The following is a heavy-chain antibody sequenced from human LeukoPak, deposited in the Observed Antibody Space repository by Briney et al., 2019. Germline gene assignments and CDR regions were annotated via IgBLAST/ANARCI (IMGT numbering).Heavy chain of an antibody. CDR2: IYTSGST. CDR1: GGSISSYY. D-gene: IGHD3-22*01. J-gene: IGHJ5*02. Sequence: SETLSLTCTVSGGSISSYYWSWIRQPAGKGLEWIGRIYTSGSTNYNPSLKSRVTMSVDTSENQFSLKLSSVTAADTAVYYCAKGVYDSSGYYWGYNWFDPWGQGTLVTVSS. CDR3: AKGVYDSSGYYWGYNWFDP. V-gene: IGHV4-4*07.